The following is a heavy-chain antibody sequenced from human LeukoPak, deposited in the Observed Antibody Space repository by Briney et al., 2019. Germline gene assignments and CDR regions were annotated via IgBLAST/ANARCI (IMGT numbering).Heavy chain of an antibody. Sequence: ASVKVSCKASGYTFTSYGISWVRQAPGPGLEWMGWISAYNGNTNYAQKLQGRVTMTTDTSTSTAYMELRSLRSDDTAVYYCARGYSGSYSGWFDPWGQGTLVTVSS. V-gene: IGHV1-18*01. J-gene: IGHJ5*02. CDR2: ISAYNGNT. CDR3: ARGYSGSYSGWFDP. CDR1: GYTFTSYG. D-gene: IGHD1-26*01.